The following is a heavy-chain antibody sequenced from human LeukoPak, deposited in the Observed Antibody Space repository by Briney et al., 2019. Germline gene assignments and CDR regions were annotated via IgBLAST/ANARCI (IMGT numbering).Heavy chain of an antibody. Sequence: SGTLSLTCTVSGGSISSYYWSWIRQPAGKGLEWIGRIYTGGSTNYNPSLKSRVTMSVDTSKNQFSLKLSSVTAADTAVYYCARDQLSGSYSPWFDPWGQGTLVTVSS. D-gene: IGHD1-26*01. CDR1: GGSISSYY. CDR3: ARDQLSGSYSPWFDP. V-gene: IGHV4-4*07. J-gene: IGHJ5*02. CDR2: IYTGGST.